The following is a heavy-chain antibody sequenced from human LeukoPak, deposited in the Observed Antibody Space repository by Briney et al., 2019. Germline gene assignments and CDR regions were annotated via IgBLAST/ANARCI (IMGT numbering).Heavy chain of an antibody. D-gene: IGHD3-16*01. CDR2: TYYRSKWYN. CDR3: ARVGHPWGIEDAFDI. V-gene: IGHV6-1*01. Sequence: SQTLSLTCALSGDSFSKKNIAWNWIRQSPSRGLEWLGRTYYRSKWYNDYAVSVKSRITINPDTSKNQFSLQLNSVTPEDTAVYYCARVGHPWGIEDAFDIWGQGTMVTVSS. J-gene: IGHJ3*02. CDR1: GDSFSKKNIA.